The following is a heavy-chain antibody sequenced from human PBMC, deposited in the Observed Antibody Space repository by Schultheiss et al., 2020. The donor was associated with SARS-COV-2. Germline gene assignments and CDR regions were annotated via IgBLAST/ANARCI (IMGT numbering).Heavy chain of an antibody. D-gene: IGHD3-3*01. CDR2: INHSGST. Sequence: SETLSLTCAVYGGSFSGYYWSWIRQPPGKGLEWIGEINHSGSTNYNPSLKSRVTISVDTSKNQFSLKLSSVTAAYTAVYYCAREMGHYDFWSGFRYYYYYMDVWGKGTTVTVSS. J-gene: IGHJ6*03. CDR3: AREMGHYDFWSGFRYYYYYMDV. V-gene: IGHV4-34*01. CDR1: GGSFSGYY.